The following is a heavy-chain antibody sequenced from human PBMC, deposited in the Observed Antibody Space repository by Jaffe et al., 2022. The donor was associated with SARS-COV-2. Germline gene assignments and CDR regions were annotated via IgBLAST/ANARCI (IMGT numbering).Heavy chain of an antibody. CDR3: ARDYGDSWYYFDY. CDR1: GFTFSSYG. Sequence: QVQLVESGGGVVQPGRSLRLSCAASGFTFSSYGMHWVRQAPGKGLEWVAVIWYDGGNKYYADSVKGRFTISRDNSKNTLYLQMNSLRAEDTAVYYCARDYGDSWYYFDYWGQGTLVTVSS. CDR2: IWYDGGNK. J-gene: IGHJ4*02. V-gene: IGHV3-33*01. D-gene: IGHD6-13*01.